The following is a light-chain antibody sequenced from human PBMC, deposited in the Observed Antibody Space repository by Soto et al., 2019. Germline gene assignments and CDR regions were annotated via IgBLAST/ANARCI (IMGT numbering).Light chain of an antibody. Sequence: DIQMTQSPSSLSASVGDSVTITCRASQDSRERLSWFQEKPATAPKRLFYAASTLQGGVPSSFSGSGSGTEFTLTISSLQPQDFAPYYCIQHNTFPCNFEPG. CDR1: QDSRER. CDR3: IQHNTFPCN. CDR2: AAS. J-gene: IGKJ3*01. V-gene: IGKV1-17*01.